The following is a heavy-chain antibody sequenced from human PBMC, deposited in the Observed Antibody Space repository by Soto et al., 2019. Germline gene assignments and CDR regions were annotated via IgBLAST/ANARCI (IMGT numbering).Heavy chain of an antibody. CDR3: ARDFEDYGDYYFDY. D-gene: IGHD4-17*01. V-gene: IGHV3-48*02. CDR1: GFTFSSYS. J-gene: IGHJ4*02. CDR2: ISSSSSTI. Sequence: GSLRLSCAASGFTFSSYSMNWVRQAPGKGLEWVSYISSSSSTIYYADSVKCRFTISRYKAKNSLYLQMNSLRDEDTAVYYCARDFEDYGDYYFDYWGQGTLVTVSS.